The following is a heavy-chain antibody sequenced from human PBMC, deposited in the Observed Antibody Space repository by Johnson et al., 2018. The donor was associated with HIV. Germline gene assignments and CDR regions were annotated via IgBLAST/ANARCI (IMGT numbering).Heavy chain of an antibody. V-gene: IGHV3-11*04. CDR2: IYSGGRTI. CDR3: ARDLGYYYDSSGHDAFDI. D-gene: IGHD3-22*01. Sequence: QVLLVESGGGLVQSGGSLRLACVASVFIVGTKYMSWVRQAPGKGLEWVSVIYSGGRTIYYADSVKGRFTISRDNAKNSLYLQMNSLSAEDTAGYYCARDLGYYYDSSGHDAFDIWGQGTRVTVSS. CDR1: VFIVGTKY. J-gene: IGHJ3*02.